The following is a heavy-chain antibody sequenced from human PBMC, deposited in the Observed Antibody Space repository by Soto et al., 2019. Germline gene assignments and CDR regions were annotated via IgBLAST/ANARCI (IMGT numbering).Heavy chain of an antibody. CDR1: GYSFSIFW. J-gene: IGHJ4*02. Sequence: PGESLKISCKGSGYSFSIFWIGWVRQMPGKGLEWMGAIYPADSDTRNSPSFEGQVTISADKSFSTVYLQWSSLKASDTAMYYCARLGYDSSEYPFDYWGQGTLVTVSS. V-gene: IGHV5-51*01. CDR2: IYPADSDT. D-gene: IGHD3-22*01. CDR3: ARLGYDSSEYPFDY.